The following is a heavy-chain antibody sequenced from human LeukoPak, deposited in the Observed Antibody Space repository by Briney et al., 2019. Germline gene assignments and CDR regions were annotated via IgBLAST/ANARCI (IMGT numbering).Heavy chain of an antibody. V-gene: IGHV5-51*01. J-gene: IGHJ3*02. Sequence: GESLKISFKGAGYSFISYWIGWGRREPGKGLEWMGIICPGEYVTRYRPSIQGLVTTSADKSISPAYLQWSSLKASDTAMYYCARGYCTNGVCPGAFDIWGQGTMVTVSS. D-gene: IGHD2-8*01. CDR2: ICPGEYVT. CDR1: GYSFISYW. CDR3: ARGYCTNGVCPGAFDI.